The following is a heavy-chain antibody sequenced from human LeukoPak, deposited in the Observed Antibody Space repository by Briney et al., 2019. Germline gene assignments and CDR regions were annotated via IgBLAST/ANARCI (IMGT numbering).Heavy chain of an antibody. D-gene: IGHD3-3*01. J-gene: IGHJ5*02. V-gene: IGHV1-69*13. CDR3: ARDGDFWSGCGINWFDP. CDR2: IIPIFGTA. CDR1: GGTFSSYA. Sequence: GASVKVSCKASGGTFSSYAISWVRQAPGQGLEWMGGIIPIFGTANYAQKFQGRVTITADESTSTAYMELSSLRSEDTAVYYCARDGDFWSGCGINWFDPWGQGTLVTVSS.